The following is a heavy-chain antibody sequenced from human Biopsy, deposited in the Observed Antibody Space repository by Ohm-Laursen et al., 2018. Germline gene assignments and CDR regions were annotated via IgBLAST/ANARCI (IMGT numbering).Heavy chain of an antibody. CDR3: TRLAYYYYYGMDV. CDR2: ITGSSSTI. Sequence: RGLSCSASGVTLSGYGMNWVRQAPGKGLEWISYITGSSSTIYYADSVKGRFTISRDNAKNSLYLQMNSLRAEDTAVYYCTRLAYYYYYGMDVWGQGTTVTVSS. CDR1: GVTLSGYG. D-gene: IGHD2-21*01. V-gene: IGHV3-48*04. J-gene: IGHJ6*02.